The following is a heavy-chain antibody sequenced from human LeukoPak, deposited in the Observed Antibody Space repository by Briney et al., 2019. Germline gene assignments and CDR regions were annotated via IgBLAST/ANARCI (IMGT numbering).Heavy chain of an antibody. V-gene: IGHV4-39*01. CDR1: GGSISSTNYN. J-gene: IGHJ3*02. CDR3: ARRYPGAFDI. Sequence: SEPLSLTCTVSGGSISSTNYNWGWIRQPPGKGLEWIGSIYYSGSTYYNPSLKSRVTISADTSKNQFSLKLSSVTAADTAVYYCARRYPGAFDIWGQGTMVTVSS. D-gene: IGHD1-1*01. CDR2: IYYSGST.